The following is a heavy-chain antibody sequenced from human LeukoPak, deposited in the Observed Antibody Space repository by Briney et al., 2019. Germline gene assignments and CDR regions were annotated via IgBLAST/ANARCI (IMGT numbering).Heavy chain of an antibody. CDR1: GFTVSSNY. D-gene: IGHD6-13*01. CDR2: IKQDGSEK. V-gene: IGHV3-7*01. J-gene: IGHJ4*02. CDR3: AREGRIAAAGTLFY. Sequence: PGGSLRLSCAASGFTVSSNYMSWVRQAPGKGLEWVANIKQDGSEKYYVDSVKGRFTISRDNAKNSLYLQMNSLRAEDTAVYYCAREGRIAAAGTLFYWGQGTLVTVSS.